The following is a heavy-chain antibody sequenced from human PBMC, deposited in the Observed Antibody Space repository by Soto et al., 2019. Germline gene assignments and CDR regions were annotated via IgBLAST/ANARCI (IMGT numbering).Heavy chain of an antibody. CDR3: ARHSPSGDYVFDY. V-gene: IGHV4-59*08. CDR1: GGSTSSYY. Sequence: SETLSFTCTVSGGSTSSYYWSWIRQPPGKGLEWIGYIYYSGSTKYNPSLKSRVTISVDTSKNQFSLKLSSVTAADTAVYYCARHSPSGDYVFDYWGQGTLVTVSS. D-gene: IGHD4-17*01. CDR2: IYYSGST. J-gene: IGHJ4*02.